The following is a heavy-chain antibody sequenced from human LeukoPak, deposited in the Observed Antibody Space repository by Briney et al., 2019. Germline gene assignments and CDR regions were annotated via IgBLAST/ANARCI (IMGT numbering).Heavy chain of an antibody. V-gene: IGHV3-30*02. D-gene: IGHD6-13*01. CDR2: IRYDGSNK. J-gene: IGHJ4*02. CDR1: GFTFSSYG. Sequence: GGSLRLSCAASGFTFSSYGMHWVRQAPGKGLEWVAFIRYDGSNKYYAESVKGRFTISRDNSKNTLYLQMNSLRAEDTAVYYCAKGEIAAAGIDYWGQGTLVTVSS. CDR3: AKGEIAAAGIDY.